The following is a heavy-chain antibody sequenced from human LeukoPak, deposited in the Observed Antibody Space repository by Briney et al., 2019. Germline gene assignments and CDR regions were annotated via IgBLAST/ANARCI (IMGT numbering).Heavy chain of an antibody. V-gene: IGHV3-43*02. CDR3: AKAGYSYGYGYYYYYMDV. D-gene: IGHD5-18*01. Sequence: GGSLRLSCAASGFTFDDYAMHWIRQAPGKGLEWVSLINGDGGSTYYADSVKGRFTISRDNSKNSLYLQMNSLRTEDTALYYCAKAGYSYGYGYYYYYMDVWGKGTTVTVSS. J-gene: IGHJ6*03. CDR2: INGDGGST. CDR1: GFTFDDYA.